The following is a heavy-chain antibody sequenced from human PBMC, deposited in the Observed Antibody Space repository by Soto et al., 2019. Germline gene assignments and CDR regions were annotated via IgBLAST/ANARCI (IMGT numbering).Heavy chain of an antibody. J-gene: IGHJ4*02. CDR1: GFTFSSYS. CDR3: ATDKGRSPLDY. D-gene: IGHD2-15*01. CDR2: ISSSTSTI. V-gene: IGHV3-48*01. Sequence: EVQLVESGGGLVQPGGSLRLSCAASGFTFSSYSMNWVRQAPGKGLEWVSYISSSTSTIYYADSVKGRFTISRDNAKNSLYLQMSGLRAEDTAVYYCATDKGRSPLDYWGKGTLVTVSS.